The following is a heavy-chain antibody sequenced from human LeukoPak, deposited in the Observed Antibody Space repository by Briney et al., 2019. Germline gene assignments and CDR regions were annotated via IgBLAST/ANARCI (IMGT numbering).Heavy chain of an antibody. CDR3: AKGTTVSLYYYFDY. Sequence: GGSLRLSCAASGFTFSNYAMNWVRQAPGKGLEWVSGISWNSGSIGYADSVKGRFTISRANAKNSLYLQMNSLRAEDMALYYCAKGTTVSLYYYFDYWGQGTLVTVSS. V-gene: IGHV3-9*03. CDR2: ISWNSGSI. J-gene: IGHJ4*02. D-gene: IGHD4-17*01. CDR1: GFTFSNYA.